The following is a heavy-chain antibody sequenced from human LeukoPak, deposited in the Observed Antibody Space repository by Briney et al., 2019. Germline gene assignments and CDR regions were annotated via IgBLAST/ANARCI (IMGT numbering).Heavy chain of an antibody. CDR1: GFTFSSHE. V-gene: IGHV3-48*03. CDR2: ISSGGNTI. D-gene: IGHD5-24*01. Sequence: GGSLRLSCAASGFTFSSHEMNWVRQAPGKGLEWVSYISSGGNTIYYGDSVKGRFTISRDNPKNTLYLQMNSLRAEDTAVYYCAKGDEEMATISAFDIWGQGTMVTVSS. J-gene: IGHJ3*02. CDR3: AKGDEEMATISAFDI.